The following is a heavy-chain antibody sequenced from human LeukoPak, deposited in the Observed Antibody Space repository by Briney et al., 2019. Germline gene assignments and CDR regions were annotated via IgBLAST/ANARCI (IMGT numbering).Heavy chain of an antibody. J-gene: IGHJ5*02. CDR1: GYSFTNYW. Sequence: GESLKISCQGFGYSFTNYWIGWVGQMPGKGMEWMGVIYPGDSRIRYNPSFQGQVTISVDKSINTAYLQWVSLRASDSAMYYCACRDLTSTWSFPWGQGTLVTVSS. D-gene: IGHD6-13*01. V-gene: IGHV5-51*01. CDR2: IYPGDSRI. CDR3: ACRDLTSTWSFP.